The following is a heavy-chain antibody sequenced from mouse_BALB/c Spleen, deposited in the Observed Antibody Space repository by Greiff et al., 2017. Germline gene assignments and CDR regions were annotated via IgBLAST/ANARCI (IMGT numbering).Heavy chain of an antibody. D-gene: IGHD2-2*01. V-gene: IGHV5-6-5*01. J-gene: IGHJ3*01. CDR2: ISSGGST. CDR3: ARVGGYDWFAY. CDR1: GFTFSSYA. Sequence: VESGGGLVKPGGSLKLSCAASGFTFSSYAMSWVRQTPEKRLEWVASISSGGSTYYPDSVKGRFTISRDNARNILYLQMSSLRSEDTAMYYCARVGGYDWFAYWGQGTLVTVSA.